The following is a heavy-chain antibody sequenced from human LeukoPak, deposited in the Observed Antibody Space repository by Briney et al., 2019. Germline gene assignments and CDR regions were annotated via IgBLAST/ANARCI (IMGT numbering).Heavy chain of an antibody. D-gene: IGHD2-15*01. V-gene: IGHV3-30*02. CDR1: GFTFSSYG. Sequence: GGSLRLSCAASGFTFSSYGMHWVRQAPGEGLEWVAFIRYDGSNKYYADSVKGRFTISRDNSKNTLYLQMNSLRAEDTAVYYCANGREDIVVVVAAIWDGWGQGTLVTVSS. J-gene: IGHJ4*02. CDR2: IRYDGSNK. CDR3: ANGREDIVVVVAAIWDG.